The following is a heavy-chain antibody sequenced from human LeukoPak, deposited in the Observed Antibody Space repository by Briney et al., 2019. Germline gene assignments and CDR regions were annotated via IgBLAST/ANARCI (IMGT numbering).Heavy chain of an antibody. V-gene: IGHV4-4*07. CDR1: GGSISTYY. D-gene: IGHD7-27*01. CDR2: IYTSGST. CDR3: ARDLSNRGRDYYYYMDV. J-gene: IGHJ6*03. Sequence: PSETLSLTCTVSGGSISTYYWSWIRQPAGKGLEWIGRIYTSGSTNYNPSLKSRVTMSVDTSKNQFSLKLSSVTAADTAVYYCARDLSNRGRDYYYYMDVWGKGTMVTVSS.